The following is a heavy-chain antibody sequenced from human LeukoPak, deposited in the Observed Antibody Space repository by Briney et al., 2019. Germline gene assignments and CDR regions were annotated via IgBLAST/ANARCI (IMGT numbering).Heavy chain of an antibody. V-gene: IGHV3-48*04. D-gene: IGHD3-22*01. J-gene: IGHJ3*02. Sequence: QPGGSLRLSCAASGFTFSSYSMNWVRQAPGKGLEWVSYISSSSSTIYYADSVKGRFTISRDNAKNSLYLQMNSLRAEDTAVYYCARTYYYDSSGYYPDAFDIWGQGTMVTVSS. CDR2: ISSSSSTI. CDR1: GFTFSSYS. CDR3: ARTYYYDSSGYYPDAFDI.